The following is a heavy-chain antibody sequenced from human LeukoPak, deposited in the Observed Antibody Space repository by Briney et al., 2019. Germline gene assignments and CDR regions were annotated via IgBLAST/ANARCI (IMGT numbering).Heavy chain of an antibody. V-gene: IGHV3-23*01. CDR3: AKSWGYTRPYYNYMDV. D-gene: IGHD3-16*02. Sequence: GGSLRLSCAASGFTFSNYAMSWVRQAPGKGLEWVSIIGYRGGSIYYAYSVQGRFTISRDNSKDTLSLQMNGLRPEDTAVYYCAKSWGYTRPYYNYMDVWGKGTTVTVSS. CDR1: GFTFSNYA. CDR2: IGYRGGSI. J-gene: IGHJ6*03.